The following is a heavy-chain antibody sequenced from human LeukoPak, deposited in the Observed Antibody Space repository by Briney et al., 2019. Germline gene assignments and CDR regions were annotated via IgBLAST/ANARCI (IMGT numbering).Heavy chain of an antibody. CDR2: ISLDGNNE. Sequence: GGSLRLSCAASYFTFTDTWMNWVRQAPGKGLEWVAVISLDGNNEYYADSVKGRFSLSRDNSMNTLYLQLNSLRTEDTAMYYCARDLSGHWTYDYWGQGTLVTVSS. D-gene: IGHD1-1*01. V-gene: IGHV3-30-3*01. CDR1: YFTFTDTW. CDR3: ARDLSGHWTYDY. J-gene: IGHJ4*01.